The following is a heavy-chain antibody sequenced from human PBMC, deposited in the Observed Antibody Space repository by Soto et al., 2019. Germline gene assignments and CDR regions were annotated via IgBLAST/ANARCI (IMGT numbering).Heavy chain of an antibody. CDR2: INAGNGNT. J-gene: IGHJ4*02. D-gene: IGHD3-10*01. Sequence: QVQLVQAGAEVKKPGASVKVSCKASGYTFTSYAMHWVRQAPGQRLEWMGWINAGNGNTKYSQKCQGRVTNTRDTSASTAYRELSSMRSEDTAVYYCARSIRLAGEYLGQGTLVTVSS. V-gene: IGHV1-3*01. CDR3: ARSIRLAGEY. CDR1: GYTFTSYA.